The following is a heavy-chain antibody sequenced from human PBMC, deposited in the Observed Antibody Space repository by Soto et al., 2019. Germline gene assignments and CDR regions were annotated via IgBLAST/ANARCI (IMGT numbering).Heavy chain of an antibody. J-gene: IGHJ4*02. D-gene: IGHD4-17*01. CDR2: ISSSDVNI. V-gene: IGHV3-48*01. CDR3: ARDYGDYVPRNDY. CDR1: YFNFRSYS. Sequence: PLRHSWLASYFNFRSYSMNWVLQNPVKLLEWISYISSSDVNIYYADSVRGRFTISRDIAKNSLYLQMNSLRAEDTAVYYCARDYGDYVPRNDYWGQGTLVTVSS.